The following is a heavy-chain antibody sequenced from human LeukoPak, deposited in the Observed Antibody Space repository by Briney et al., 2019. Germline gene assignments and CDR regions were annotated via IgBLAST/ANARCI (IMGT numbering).Heavy chain of an antibody. D-gene: IGHD6-13*01. V-gene: IGHV3-53*01. CDR3: ARGVGSSSWDSTFDY. CDR1: GFTVSSNY. J-gene: IGHJ4*02. CDR2: IYSGGST. Sequence: PGGSLRLSCAASGFTVSSNYMSWVRQAPGKGLEWVSVIYSGGSTYYADSVKGRFTISRDNSKNTLYLQMNSLRAEDTAVYYCARGVGSSSWDSTFDYWGQGTLVTVSS.